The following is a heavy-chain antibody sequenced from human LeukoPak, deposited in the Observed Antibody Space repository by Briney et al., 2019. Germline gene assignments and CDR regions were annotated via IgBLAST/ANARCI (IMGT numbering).Heavy chain of an antibody. V-gene: IGHV3-66*01. CDR3: ARVSCSSSCPSNLYYSYGLDV. CDR2: IYSDGST. D-gene: IGHD6-13*01. CDR1: GFIVSGDF. J-gene: IGHJ6*02. Sequence: GGSLRLSCAASGFIVSGDFMSWVRQAPGKGLEWVSVIYSDGSTYYADSVKGRFTISRDNSKNTLDLQMNSLRVEDTAVYYCARVSCSSSCPSNLYYSYGLDVWGQGTTVTVFS.